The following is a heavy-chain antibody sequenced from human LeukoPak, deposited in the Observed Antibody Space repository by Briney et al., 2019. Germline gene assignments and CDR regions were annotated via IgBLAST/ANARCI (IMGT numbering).Heavy chain of an antibody. J-gene: IGHJ4*02. V-gene: IGHV3-74*01. CDR1: GFIFSNYW. D-gene: IGHD3-3*01. Sequence: GGSLRLSCAGSGFIFSNYWVHWVRQAPGKELVWVARIDVVGTRTDYADSVRGRFTISRDNAKNTIYLQMNSLTADDTAVYYCVRSMSGRNDFWGQGTVVSLSS. CDR3: VRSMSGRNDF. CDR2: IDVVGTRT.